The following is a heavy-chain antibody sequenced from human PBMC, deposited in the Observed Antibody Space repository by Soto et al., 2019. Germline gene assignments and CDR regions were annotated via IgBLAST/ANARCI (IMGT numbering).Heavy chain of an antibody. CDR2: ITPDGSTT. J-gene: IGHJ4*02. D-gene: IGHD3-9*01. CDR3: ARDNDWSYDS. V-gene: IGHV3-74*03. Sequence: GGSLRLSCAAPGFTFSSSWMHWVRQAPGEGLVWVSYITPDGSTTKDAYSVKGRCTISRDNARNTVYLRMTRLRAEDTDVYYCARDNDWSYDSWGRGTLFTVSS. CDR1: GFTFSSSW.